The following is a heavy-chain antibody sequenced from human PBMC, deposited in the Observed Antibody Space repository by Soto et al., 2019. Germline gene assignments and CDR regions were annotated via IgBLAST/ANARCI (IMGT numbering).Heavy chain of an antibody. CDR1: GYTFTSYG. Sequence: QVQLVQSGAEVKKPGASEKVSCKASGYTFTSYGISWVRQAPGQGLEWMGWISAYNGNTNYAQKLQGRVTTTTDTSTSTAYMELRSLRSDDTAVYYCARDRYDFWSGYPWFDYWGQGTLVTVSS. D-gene: IGHD3-3*01. V-gene: IGHV1-18*04. CDR2: ISAYNGNT. J-gene: IGHJ4*02. CDR3: ARDRYDFWSGYPWFDY.